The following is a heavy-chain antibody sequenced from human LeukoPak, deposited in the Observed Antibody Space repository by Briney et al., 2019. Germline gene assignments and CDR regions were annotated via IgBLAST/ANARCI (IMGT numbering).Heavy chain of an antibody. J-gene: IGHJ4*02. V-gene: IGHV2-70*11. D-gene: IGHD6-13*01. CDR1: GFSLSTSGMC. Sequence: ESGPTLVNPTQTLTLTCTFSGFSLSTSGMCVSWIRQPPGKAVEWLARIDWDGDKYYNTSLKTRLTISKDTSKNQVVLTMTNMDPVDAATYYCARIRGSLYYFDYWGQGTLVSVST. CDR2: IDWDGDK. CDR3: ARIRGSLYYFDY.